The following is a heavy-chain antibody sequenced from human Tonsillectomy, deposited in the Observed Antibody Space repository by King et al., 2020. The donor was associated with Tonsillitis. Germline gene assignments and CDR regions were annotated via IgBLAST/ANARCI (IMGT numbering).Heavy chain of an antibody. CDR3: TRDRIVGARAHYFDS. D-gene: IGHD1-26*01. V-gene: IGHV3-21*01. CDR2: ISSSCFR. J-gene: IGHJ4*02. Sequence: VQLVDSGGGLVKPGGSLRLSCAASGFTFSSYTMNWVRRAPGKGLEWVSSISSSCFRYDADSVKGRFTISSDNAKNSLYLQMNSLRAEDTAVYYCTRDRIVGARAHYFDSWGQGTLVTLSS. CDR1: GFTFSSYT.